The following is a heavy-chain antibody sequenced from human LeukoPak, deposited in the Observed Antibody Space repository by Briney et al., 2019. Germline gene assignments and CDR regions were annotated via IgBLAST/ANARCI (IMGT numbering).Heavy chain of an antibody. CDR2: IKQEGSEK. CDR1: GFTFSSYW. J-gene: IGHJ4*02. D-gene: IGHD3-9*01. Sequence: GGSLRLSCAASGFTFSSYWISWVRQAPGKGLEWVANIKQEGSEKYYVDSVRGRFTISRDNAKNSLYLQMNSLRAEDTAVYYCARQVALTSWGQGTLVTVSS. CDR3: ARQVALTS. V-gene: IGHV3-7*01.